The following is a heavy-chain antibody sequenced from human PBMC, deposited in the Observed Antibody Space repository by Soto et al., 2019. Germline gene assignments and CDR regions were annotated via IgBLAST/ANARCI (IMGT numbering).Heavy chain of an antibody. Sequence: EVQLVESGGGLVKPGRSLRLSCLASGFPFGDYAINWFRQAPGKGLEWVGFIISNAYGGTAEYGASVKGRFTISRDDSESIAYLQMNSPNTEDTAVYYCVRVESRHLAPNWGQGTLVTVSS. CDR3: VRVESRHLAPN. J-gene: IGHJ4*02. CDR2: IISNAYGGTA. D-gene: IGHD3-16*01. V-gene: IGHV3-49*05. CDR1: GFPFGDYA.